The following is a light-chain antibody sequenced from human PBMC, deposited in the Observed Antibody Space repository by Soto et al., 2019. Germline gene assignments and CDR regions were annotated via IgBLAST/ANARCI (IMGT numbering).Light chain of an antibody. CDR2: GAS. J-gene: IGKJ4*01. V-gene: IGKV3-20*01. Sequence: EIVLTQSPGTLSLSPGERATLSCRASQSVSSSYLAWYQQIPGQAPRLLIYGASKRATGIPDRFSGSGSGTDFTFTISRMEPEDFAVYYCQQYGSSPPLTFGGGTKVEIK. CDR3: QQYGSSPPLT. CDR1: QSVSSSY.